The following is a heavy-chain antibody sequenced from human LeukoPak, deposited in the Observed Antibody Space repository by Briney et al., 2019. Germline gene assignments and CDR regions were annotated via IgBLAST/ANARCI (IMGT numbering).Heavy chain of an antibody. CDR3: AKSHYYDISGYSDY. CDR1: GFTFSNYA. D-gene: IGHD3-22*01. Sequence: QPGGSLRLSCAASGFTFSNYAMSWVRQAPGKGLECVSAISGSDSTYYADSAKGRFTISRDNSKNTLYLQMNSLRAEDTAVYYCAKSHYYDISGYSDYWGREPWSPSPQ. J-gene: IGHJ4*02. CDR2: ISGSDST. V-gene: IGHV3-23*01.